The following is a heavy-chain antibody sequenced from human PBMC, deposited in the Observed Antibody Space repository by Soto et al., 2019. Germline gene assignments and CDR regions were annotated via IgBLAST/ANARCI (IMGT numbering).Heavy chain of an antibody. CDR3: ALVPSARAGIPICGVNTPAFGIDV. V-gene: IGHV1-69*01. J-gene: IGHJ6*02. Sequence: QVQLVQSGADVKKPGSSVKVSCKASGGTFSSYAITWVRQAPGQGLEWMGGIIPIFRRTNYAQKFRDRVTISADESTRTVYMELSSLTSEDTAVYFCALVPSARAGIPICGVNTPAFGIDVWGQGTSVTVSS. CDR1: GGTFSSYA. D-gene: IGHD3-9*01. CDR2: IIPIFRRT.